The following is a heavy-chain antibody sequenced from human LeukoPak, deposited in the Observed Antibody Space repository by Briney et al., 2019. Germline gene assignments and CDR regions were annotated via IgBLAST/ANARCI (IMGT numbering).Heavy chain of an antibody. V-gene: IGHV1-24*01. CDR3: ATKIVLLWFGNGLFDY. Sequence: ASVKVSCTVSGYTLTELSMHWVRQAPGKGLEWMGGFDPEDGETIYAQKFQGGVTMTEDTSTDTAYMELSSLRSEDTAVYYCATKIVLLWFGNGLFDYWGQGTLVTVSS. CDR1: GYTLTELS. D-gene: IGHD3-10*01. J-gene: IGHJ4*02. CDR2: FDPEDGET.